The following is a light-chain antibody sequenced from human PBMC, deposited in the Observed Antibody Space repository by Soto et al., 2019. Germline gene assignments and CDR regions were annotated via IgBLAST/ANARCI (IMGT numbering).Light chain of an antibody. CDR1: QSISSW. V-gene: IGKV1-5*01. J-gene: IGKJ5*01. Sequence: DIQMTQSPSTLSTSVGDRVTITCRASQSISSWLAWYQQKPGKTPQLLIYDASNLESGVPSRFSGSGSGTEFALTISSLQPDDFASSFCQQYESYPITFGQGTRLEFK. CDR2: DAS. CDR3: QQYESYPIT.